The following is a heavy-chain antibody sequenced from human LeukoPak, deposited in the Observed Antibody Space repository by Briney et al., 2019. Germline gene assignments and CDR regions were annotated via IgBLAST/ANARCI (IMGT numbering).Heavy chain of an antibody. CDR2: IIPIFGIA. CDR1: GGTFSSYA. V-gene: IGHV1-69*04. J-gene: IGHJ6*02. D-gene: IGHD6-6*01. Sequence: GASVKVSCKASGGTFSSYAISWVRQAPGQGLEWMGRIIPIFGIANYAQKFQGRVTITADKSTSTAYMELSSLRSEDTAVYYCIQASSSYFYYYGMDVWGQGTTVTVSS. CDR3: IQASSSYFYYYGMDV.